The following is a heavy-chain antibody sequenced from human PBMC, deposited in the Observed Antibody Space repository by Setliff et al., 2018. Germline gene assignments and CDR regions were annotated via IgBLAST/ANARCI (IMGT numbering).Heavy chain of an antibody. CDR3: ARQIDYSDFQYFDY. CDR1: DFSINSGYY. D-gene: IGHD4-17*01. Sequence: SETLSLTCSVSDFSINSGYYWGWIRQSPGEGLEWIGSIYRNGNTYYNPSLKSRVTISVDTSKNQLSLKLNSVTAADTAVYYCARQIDYSDFQYFDYWGQGTLVTVSS. J-gene: IGHJ4*02. CDR2: IYRNGNT. V-gene: IGHV4-38-2*01.